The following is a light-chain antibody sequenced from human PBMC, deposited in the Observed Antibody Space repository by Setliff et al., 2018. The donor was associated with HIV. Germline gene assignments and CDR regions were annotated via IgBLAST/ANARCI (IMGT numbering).Light chain of an antibody. J-gene: IGLJ1*01. V-gene: IGLV1-44*01. CDR3: SSYTSSSTYV. CDR2: SDN. CDR1: TSNIGSNT. Sequence: QSALTQPPSASGTPGQRVTISCSGSTSNIGSNTVNWYQQLPGTAPKLLIFSDNQRPSGVPDRFSASRSGTSASLTISGLQAEDEADYYCSSYTSSSTYVFGTGTKV.